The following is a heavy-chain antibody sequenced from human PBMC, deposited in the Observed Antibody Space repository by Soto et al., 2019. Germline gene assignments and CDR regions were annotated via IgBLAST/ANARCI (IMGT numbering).Heavy chain of an antibody. CDR3: ARDTTGGQGYFYYGMDV. V-gene: IGHV1-46*01. Sequence: QVHLVQSGAEVKKPGAAVKVSCKASGYTLTNYYIHWVRQAPGQGLEWMGMINPSGASTTYAQRFKGRVTMTRGTSTGKVYMDLSSLRPEDTAVYYCARDTTGGQGYFYYGMDVWGQGTTVTVSS. CDR2: INPSGAST. D-gene: IGHD4-4*01. J-gene: IGHJ6*02. CDR1: GYTLTNYY.